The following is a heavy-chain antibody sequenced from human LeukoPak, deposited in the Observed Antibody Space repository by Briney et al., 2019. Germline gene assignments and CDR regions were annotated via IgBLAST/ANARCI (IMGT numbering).Heavy chain of an antibody. Sequence: GGSLRLSCAASGFTFSSYWMHWVRQAPGKGLVWVSRINSDGSSTSYADSVKGRFTISRDNAENTLYLQMNSLRAEDTAVYYCARARGTMIVVVSYYFDYWGQGTLVTVSS. CDR3: ARARGTMIVVVSYYFDY. D-gene: IGHD3-22*01. CDR2: INSDGSST. CDR1: GFTFSSYW. V-gene: IGHV3-74*01. J-gene: IGHJ4*02.